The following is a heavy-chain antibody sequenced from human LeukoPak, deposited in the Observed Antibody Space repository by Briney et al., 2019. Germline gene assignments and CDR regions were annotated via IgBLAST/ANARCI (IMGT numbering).Heavy chain of an antibody. CDR3: ARGVAGPHEFDY. J-gene: IGHJ4*02. D-gene: IGHD6-19*01. CDR1: GFTVSSNY. Sequence: GGSLRLSCAASGFTVSSNYMSWVRQAPGKGLQWVSVIYTGGTTYYADSVKGRFTISRDKSKNTLYLQMNSLRVEDTAVYFCARGVAGPHEFDYWGQGTLVTVSP. V-gene: IGHV3-53*01. CDR2: IYTGGTT.